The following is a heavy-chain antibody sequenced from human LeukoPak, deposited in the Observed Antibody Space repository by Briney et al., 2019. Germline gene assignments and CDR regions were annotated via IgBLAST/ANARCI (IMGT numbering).Heavy chain of an antibody. V-gene: IGHV4-34*01. CDR2: INLRGST. Sequence: SETLSLTCAVYGGSFNDYYWNWIRQPPGKGLEWIGEINLRGSTTYNPSLKSRVTISLDESKNQFSLKLSSVTAADTAVYYCARGGDYYYMDVWGKGTTVTISS. CDR3: ARGGDYYYMDV. D-gene: IGHD3-10*01. J-gene: IGHJ6*03. CDR1: GGSFNDYY.